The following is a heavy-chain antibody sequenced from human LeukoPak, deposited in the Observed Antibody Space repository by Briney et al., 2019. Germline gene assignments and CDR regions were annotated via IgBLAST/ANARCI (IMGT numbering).Heavy chain of an antibody. V-gene: IGHV1-24*01. CDR2: FDPEDGET. CDR1: GYTLTESS. J-gene: IGHJ4*02. Sequence: ASVKVSCKVSGYTLTESSMHWVRQAPGKGLEWMGGFDPEDGETIYAQKFQGRVTMTEDTSTDTAYMELSSLRSEDTAVYYCATKGKWELLDRGDFDYWGQGTLVTVSS. D-gene: IGHD1-26*01. CDR3: ATKGKWELLDRGDFDY.